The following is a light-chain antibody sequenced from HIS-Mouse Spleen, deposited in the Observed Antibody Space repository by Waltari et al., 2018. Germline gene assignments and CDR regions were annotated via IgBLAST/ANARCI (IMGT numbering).Light chain of an antibody. CDR2: EGS. J-gene: IGLJ3*02. CDR1: SSAVGSYNL. Sequence: QSALTQPASVSGSPGQSITISCTGTSSAVGSYNLVSWYQQHLGKAPKLMIYEGSKRPSGVSNRFSGSKSGNTASLTISGLQAEDEADYYCCSYAGSSTWVFGGGTKLTVL. CDR3: CSYAGSSTWV. V-gene: IGLV2-23*01.